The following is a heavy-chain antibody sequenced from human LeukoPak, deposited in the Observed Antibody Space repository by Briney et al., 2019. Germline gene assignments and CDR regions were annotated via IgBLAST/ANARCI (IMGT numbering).Heavy chain of an antibody. J-gene: IGHJ6*03. V-gene: IGHV7-4-1*02. D-gene: IGHD2-2*01. CDR2: INTNTGNP. CDR3: ARVGQPIYYYYMDV. Sequence: ASVKVSCKASGHTFTNYYINWVRQAPGQGLEWMGWINTNTGNPTYAQGFTGRFVFSLDTSVSTAYLQISSLKAEDTAVYYCARVGQPIYYYYMDVWGKGTTVTVSS. CDR1: GHTFTNYY.